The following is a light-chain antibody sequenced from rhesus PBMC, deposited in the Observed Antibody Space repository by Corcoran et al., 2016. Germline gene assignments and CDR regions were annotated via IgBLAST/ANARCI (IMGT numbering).Light chain of an antibody. CDR1: SSDVGGYNY. V-gene: IGLV2-32*02. J-gene: IGLJ6*01. CDR3: CSYAGSSTYV. CDR2: DVS. Sequence: QSALTQPRSVSGSPGQSVTISCTGTSSDVGGYNYVSWYQQHPGKAPKVMIFDVSKRPSGVSNRFSGSKSGNTASLTISGLQAEDESAYYCCSYAGSSTYVFGTGTKVTVL.